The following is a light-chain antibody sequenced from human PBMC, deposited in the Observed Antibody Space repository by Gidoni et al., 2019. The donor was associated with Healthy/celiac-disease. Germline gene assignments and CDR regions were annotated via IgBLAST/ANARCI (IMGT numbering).Light chain of an antibody. CDR1: QSISSY. V-gene: IGKV1-39*01. J-gene: IGKJ1*01. Sequence: DIQMTQSPSSLSASVGDRVTITCRASQSISSYLNWYQQKPGKDPKLLIYAASSLQSGVPSRFSGSGSGKDFTLTISSLQAEDFATYYCQQSYSTPWTFGKGTKVEIK. CDR3: QQSYSTPWT. CDR2: AAS.